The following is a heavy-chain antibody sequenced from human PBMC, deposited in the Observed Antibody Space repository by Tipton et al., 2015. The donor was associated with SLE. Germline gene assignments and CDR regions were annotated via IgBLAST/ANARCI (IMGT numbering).Heavy chain of an antibody. V-gene: IGHV1-69*09. CDR1: DYTFTNYG. CDR2: IVPILDIA. J-gene: IGHJ4*02. Sequence: QVQLVQSGAEVKKPGASVKVSCKASDYTFTNYGISWVRQAPGQGLEWMGRIVPILDIATYAQKFQGRVTITADKSTSTAYMELSSLRSEDTAVDYGAMRSTSSQVDYWGQGTLVTVSA. CDR3: AMRSTSSQVDY. D-gene: IGHD2-2*01.